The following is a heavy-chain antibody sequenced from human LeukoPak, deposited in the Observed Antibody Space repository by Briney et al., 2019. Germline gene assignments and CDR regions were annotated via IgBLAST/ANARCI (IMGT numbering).Heavy chain of an antibody. D-gene: IGHD1-7*01. CDR1: GYSISSGYY. CDR3: ARAELELRWFDP. CDR2: IYHSGST. Sequence: PSETLSLTCTVSGYSISSGYYWGWIRQPPGKWLEWIGSIYHSGSTYYNPSLKSRVTISVDTSKNQFSLKLSSVTAADTAVYYCARAELELRWFDPWGQGTLVTVSS. V-gene: IGHV4-38-2*02. J-gene: IGHJ5*02.